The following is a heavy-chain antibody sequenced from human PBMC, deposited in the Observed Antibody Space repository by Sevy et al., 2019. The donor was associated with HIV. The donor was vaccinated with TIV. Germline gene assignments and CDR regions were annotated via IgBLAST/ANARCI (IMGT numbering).Heavy chain of an antibody. D-gene: IGHD3-10*01. Sequence: GGSLRLSCAASGFTFTNYAMNWVRQAPGKGLEWVSGISDSGDTPHYAESVKGRFTISRDNSKNTVSLQMSSLRAEDTAIYYCAKLPSTVMFREKGYWGQGTRVIVSS. V-gene: IGHV3-23*01. CDR1: GFTFTNYA. J-gene: IGHJ4*02. CDR3: AKLPSTVMFREKGY. CDR2: ISDSGDTP.